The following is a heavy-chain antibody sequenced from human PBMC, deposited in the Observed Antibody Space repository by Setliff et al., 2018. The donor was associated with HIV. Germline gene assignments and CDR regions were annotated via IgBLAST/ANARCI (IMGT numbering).Heavy chain of an antibody. CDR2: VYTSGSA. CDR1: GGSISVNNYY. J-gene: IGHJ3*02. Sequence: PSETLSLTCSVSGGSISVNNYYWTWIRQPAGKPLEWVGRVYTSGSATYNPSLKSRVSISTDTSTNQFSLKLNSVTAADTAVYYCARGRYSSGWYKDAFDIWGQGTMVTVSS. D-gene: IGHD6-19*01. CDR3: ARGRYSSGWYKDAFDI. V-gene: IGHV4-61*02.